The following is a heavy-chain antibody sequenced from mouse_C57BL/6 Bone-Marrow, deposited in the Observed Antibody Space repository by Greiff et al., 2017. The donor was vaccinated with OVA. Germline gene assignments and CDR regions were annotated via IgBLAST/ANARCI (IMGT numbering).Heavy chain of an antibody. CDR1: GYTFTDYY. D-gene: IGHD2-4*01. CDR2: IYPGSGNT. Sequence: QVQLKESGAELVRPGASVKLSCKASGYTFTDYYINWVKQRPGQGLEWIARIYPGSGNTYYNEKFKGKATLTAEKSSRTAYMQLSSLTSEDSAVYFCARSGYDYDGAWFAYWGQGTLVTVSA. J-gene: IGHJ3*01. V-gene: IGHV1-76*01. CDR3: ARSGYDYDGAWFAY.